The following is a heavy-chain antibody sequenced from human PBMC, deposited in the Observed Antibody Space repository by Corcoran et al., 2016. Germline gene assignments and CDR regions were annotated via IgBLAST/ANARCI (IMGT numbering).Heavy chain of an antibody. CDR3: ARAEGSGNYFDY. CDR1: GGSFSGYY. V-gene: IGHV4-34*01. CDR2: INHSGST. J-gene: IGHJ4*02. D-gene: IGHD1-26*01. Sequence: QVQLQQWGAGLLKPSETLSLTCAVYGGSFSGYYWSWIRQPPGKGLEWIGEINHSGSTNYNPSLKSRVTISVDTSKNQFSLKLSSVTAADTAVYYCARAEGSGNYFDYWGQGTLVTVSS.